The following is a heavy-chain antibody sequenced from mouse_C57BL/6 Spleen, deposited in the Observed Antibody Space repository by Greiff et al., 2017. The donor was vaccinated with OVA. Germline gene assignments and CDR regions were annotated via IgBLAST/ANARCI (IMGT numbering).Heavy chain of an antibody. CDR2: IDPENGDT. D-gene: IGHD1-1*01. J-gene: IGHJ4*01. CDR1: GFNIKDDY. CDR3: TTLGTPFDAMDY. V-gene: IGHV14-4*01. Sequence: EVQLQQSGAELVRPGASVKLSCTASGFNIKDDYMHWVKQRPEQGLEWIGWIDPENGDTEYASKFQGKATITADTSSNTADLQLSSLTSEDTAVYYCTTLGTPFDAMDYWGQGTSVTVSS.